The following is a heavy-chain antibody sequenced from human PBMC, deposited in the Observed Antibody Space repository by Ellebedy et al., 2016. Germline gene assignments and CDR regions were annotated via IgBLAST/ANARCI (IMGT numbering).Heavy chain of an antibody. J-gene: IGHJ6*03. V-gene: IGHV4-39*01. CDR3: ARQSTDGPYTRINYFFMDV. CDR1: GASLTGGGFY. CDR2: IYYSGST. Sequence: SETLSLXXTVSGASLTGGGFYWGWIRQPPGKGLEWIGSIYYSGSTYYTGDTYYSPSLRSRVAISVDTSKNQFSLRLNSVTAADTAIYYCARQSTDGPYTRINYFFMDVWGRGTMVTVS. D-gene: IGHD3-16*01.